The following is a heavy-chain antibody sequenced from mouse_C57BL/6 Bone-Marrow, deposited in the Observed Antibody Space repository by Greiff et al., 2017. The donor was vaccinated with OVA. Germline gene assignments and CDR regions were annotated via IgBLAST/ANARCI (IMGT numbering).Heavy chain of an antibody. V-gene: IGHV1-53*01. D-gene: IGHD6-1*01. CDR3: ARSPPVPLYAMDY. CDR1: GYTFTSYW. CDR2: INPSNGGT. Sequence: VQLQQPGTELVKPGASVKLSCKASGYTFTSYWMHWVKQRPGQGLEWLGNINPSNGGTNYNEKFKSKATLTVDKSSSTAYMQLSSLTSEDSAVYYCARSPPVPLYAMDYWGQGTSVTVSS. J-gene: IGHJ4*01.